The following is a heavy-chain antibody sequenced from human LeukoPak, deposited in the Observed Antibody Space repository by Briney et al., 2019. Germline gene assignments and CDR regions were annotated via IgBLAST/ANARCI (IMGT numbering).Heavy chain of an antibody. CDR1: GGSISSSSYY. CDR2: IYYSGST. CDR3: ARAVSGRFDY. J-gene: IGHJ4*02. Sequence: KSSETLSLTCTVSGGSISSSSYYWGWIRQPPGQGLEWIGSIYYSGSTYYNPSLKSRVTISVDTSKNQFSLKLSSVTAADTAIYYCARAVSGRFDYWGQGTLVTVSS. D-gene: IGHD6-19*01. V-gene: IGHV4-39*01.